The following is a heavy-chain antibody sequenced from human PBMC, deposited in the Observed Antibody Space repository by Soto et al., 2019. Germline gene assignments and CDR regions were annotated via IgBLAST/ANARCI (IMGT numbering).Heavy chain of an antibody. CDR3: ARDKGGAALKGSGMDV. CDR1: GGSIGSRDYY. Sequence: QVQVQESGPGLVKPSQTLSLKCSVSGGSIGSRDYYWSWIRQHPEKGLEWIGSIYYNGNTDYNPSLXGXPXMXVDTSMNEFSLKLTSVTAADTAVYYCARDKGGAALKGSGMDVWGQGTTVTVS. CDR2: IYYNGNT. J-gene: IGHJ6*02. D-gene: IGHD3-10*01. V-gene: IGHV4-31*02.